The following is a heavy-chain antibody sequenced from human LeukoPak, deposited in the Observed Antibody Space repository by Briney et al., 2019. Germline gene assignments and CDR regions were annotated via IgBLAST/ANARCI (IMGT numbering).Heavy chain of an antibody. J-gene: IGHJ4*02. D-gene: IGHD6-19*01. CDR3: ARAQLLSCGWPA. Sequence: GGSLRLSCAASGFTFSSYGMHWVRQAPGKGLEWVSVIYCGGSTYYADSVKGRFTISRDNSKNTLYLQMNSLRAEDTAVYYCARAQLLSCGWPAWGQGTLVTVSS. CDR1: GFTFSSYG. V-gene: IGHV3-53*01. CDR2: IYCGGST.